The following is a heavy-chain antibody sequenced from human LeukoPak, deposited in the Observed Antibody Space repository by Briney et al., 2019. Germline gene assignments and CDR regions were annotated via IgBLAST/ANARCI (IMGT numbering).Heavy chain of an antibody. Sequence: HGRSPRFSSGASCFTFISYGMNGGLQDLGGGLECVSYISYNGSQECYANTVKDRFISSRDNAKNTLYLQMNSLRAEDTAVYYCPVSGYGVYHYWGQGTLVTVSA. V-gene: IGHV3-33*03. CDR2: ISYNGSQE. CDR3: PVSGYGVYHY. D-gene: IGHD5/OR15-5a*01. J-gene: IGHJ4*02. CDR1: CFTFISYG.